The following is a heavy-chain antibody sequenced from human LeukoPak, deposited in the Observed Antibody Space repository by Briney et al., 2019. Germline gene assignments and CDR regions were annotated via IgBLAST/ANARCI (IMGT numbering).Heavy chain of an antibody. D-gene: IGHD2-21*02. CDR3: ARDRLEAVTDDDYFDY. V-gene: IGHV3-33*01. CDR1: GFTFSNHG. Sequence: GGSLRLSCAASGFTFSNHGMHWVRQAPGKGPEWVALIWYDGSSKYYGDSVKGRFTISRDNSKNTVYLQMNSLRAEDTGVYYCARDRLEAVTDDDYFDYWGQGTLVTVSS. CDR2: IWYDGSSK. J-gene: IGHJ4*02.